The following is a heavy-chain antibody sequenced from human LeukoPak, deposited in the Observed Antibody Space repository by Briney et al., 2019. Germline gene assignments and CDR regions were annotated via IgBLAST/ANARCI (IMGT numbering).Heavy chain of an antibody. V-gene: IGHV4-31*03. D-gene: IGHD6-13*01. Sequence: SETLSLTCTVSGVSSSSSYWSWIRQHPGKGLEWIGYIYYSGSTYYNPSLKSRVTISVDTSKNQFSLKLSSVTAADTAVYYCARVGIAAAGTPFDYWGQGTLVTVSS. CDR1: GVSSSSSY. J-gene: IGHJ4*02. CDR3: ARVGIAAAGTPFDY. CDR2: IYYSGST.